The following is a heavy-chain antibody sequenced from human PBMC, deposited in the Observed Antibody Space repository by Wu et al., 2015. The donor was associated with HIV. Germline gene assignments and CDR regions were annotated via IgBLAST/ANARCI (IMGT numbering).Heavy chain of an antibody. V-gene: IGHV1-18*04. Sequence: QVQLVQSGAEMKKPGSSVKVSCKASGGTFSSRAISWVRQAPGQGFEWMGRIIAYNGNTNYAQKLQGRVTMTTDTSTSTAYMELRSLRSDDTAVYYCARAGAYCGGDCYSYWGQGTLVTVSS. J-gene: IGHJ4*02. CDR2: IIAYNGNT. D-gene: IGHD2-21*02. CDR3: ARAGAYCGGDCYSY. CDR1: GGTFSSRA.